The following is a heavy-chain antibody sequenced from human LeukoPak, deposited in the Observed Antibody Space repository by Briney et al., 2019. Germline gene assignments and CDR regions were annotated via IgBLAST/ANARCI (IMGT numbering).Heavy chain of an antibody. CDR3: ARGRRDSSGYYLLRGAFDI. V-gene: IGHV4-34*01. CDR1: GGSFSGYY. J-gene: IGHJ3*02. Sequence: SETLSLTCAVYGGSFSGYYWSWIRQPPGKGLEWIGEINHSGSTNYNPSHKSRVTISVDTSKNQYSLKLSSVTAADTAVYYCARGRRDSSGYYLLRGAFDIWGQGTMVTVSS. CDR2: INHSGST. D-gene: IGHD3-22*01.